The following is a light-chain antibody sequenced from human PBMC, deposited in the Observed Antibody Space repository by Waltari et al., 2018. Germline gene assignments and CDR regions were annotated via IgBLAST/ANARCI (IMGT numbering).Light chain of an antibody. CDR1: QGIVKY. CDR2: GAS. V-gene: IGKV1-16*01. Sequence: DIYLTQSPSSLSAFVGDRVTITCRASQGIVKYLAWFQQKPRKAPKSLIYGASDLESGVPLRVSGSGSGTDFTLTLTSLQPEDFATYYCQQVASYPYTFGGGTKVEIK. J-gene: IGKJ4*01. CDR3: QQVASYPYT.